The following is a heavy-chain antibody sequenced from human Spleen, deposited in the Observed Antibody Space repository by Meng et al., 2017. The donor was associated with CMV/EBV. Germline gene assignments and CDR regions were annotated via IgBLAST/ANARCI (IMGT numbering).Heavy chain of an antibody. CDR3: ARDIDY. CDR2: ISYHGTNE. V-gene: IGHV3-30-3*01. CDR1: GFSLADYV. J-gene: IGHJ4*02. Sequence: LSLTCAASGFSLADYVMHWVRQPPGKGLEWVAAISYHGTNEYYGDSVKGRFTISRDNSKNTLFLQMNSLRAEDTAVYYCARDIDYWGQGTLVTVSS.